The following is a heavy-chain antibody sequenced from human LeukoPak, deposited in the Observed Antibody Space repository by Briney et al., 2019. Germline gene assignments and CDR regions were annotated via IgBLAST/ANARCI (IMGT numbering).Heavy chain of an antibody. CDR1: GGSISSYY. CDR3: ASSPLSVAGDTFDY. CDR2: IYTSVST. Sequence: SETLSLTCTVSGGSISSYYWSWIRQPAGKGLEWIGRIYTSVSTNYNPSLKSRLTMSVDTSKNQFSLKLSSVTAADTAVYYCASSPLSVAGDTFDYWGQGSLVTVSS. V-gene: IGHV4-4*07. J-gene: IGHJ4*02. D-gene: IGHD6-19*01.